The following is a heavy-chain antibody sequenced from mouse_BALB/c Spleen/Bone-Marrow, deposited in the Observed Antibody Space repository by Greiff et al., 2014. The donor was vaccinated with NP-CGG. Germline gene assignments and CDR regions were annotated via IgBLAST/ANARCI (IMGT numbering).Heavy chain of an antibody. CDR3: ARSGERYGAMDY. CDR2: ISNGGTYT. Sequence: DVKLVESGGGLVKPGGSLKLSCAASGFTFSDFYMFWFRQTPEKRLGWVATISNGGTYTYYPDSVKGRFTISRDNAKNNLYLQMSSLKSEDTAMYYCARSGERYGAMDYWGQGTSVTVTS. V-gene: IGHV5-4*02. CDR1: GFTFSDFY. D-gene: IGHD1-1*02. J-gene: IGHJ4*01.